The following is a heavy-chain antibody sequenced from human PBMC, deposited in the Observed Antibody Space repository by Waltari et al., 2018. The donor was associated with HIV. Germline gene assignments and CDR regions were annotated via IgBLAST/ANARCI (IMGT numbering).Heavy chain of an antibody. V-gene: IGHV1-2*02. J-gene: IGHJ4*02. CDR1: GYTFTGQA. CDR3: ARGYYDLWSGYYPPAY. CDR2: ITPNRGGT. D-gene: IGHD3-3*01. Sequence: QVQLAKYVAEATKPGASVQVSCKVSGYTFTGQALHWLRQAHGQGLEWMGWITPNRGGTNYAQKLQGSVTMTRYTSISTAYMELSRLRSDDSAVYYCARGYYDLWSGYYPPAYWGQGTLVTVSS.